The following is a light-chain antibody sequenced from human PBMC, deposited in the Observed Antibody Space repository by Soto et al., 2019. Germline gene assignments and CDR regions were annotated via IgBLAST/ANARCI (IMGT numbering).Light chain of an antibody. CDR3: QQRSIWPPYT. Sequence: EVVLTQSPATLSLSPGERATLSCRASQSVNNYLAWYQQKPGQAPRLLIYDAYNRATGTPARFSGSGSGTDFTLTIRSLEPEDFGVYYCQQRSIWPPYTFGLGTKLEIK. V-gene: IGKV3-11*01. CDR1: QSVNNY. J-gene: IGKJ2*01. CDR2: DAY.